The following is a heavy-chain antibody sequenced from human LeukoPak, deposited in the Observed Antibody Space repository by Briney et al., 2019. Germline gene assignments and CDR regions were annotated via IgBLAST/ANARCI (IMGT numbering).Heavy chain of an antibody. V-gene: IGHV3-7*01. J-gene: IGHJ4*02. Sequence: GGSLRLSCVASGFSLSNYIMSWVRQAPGKGLEWVANIKQDGSEKYYVDSVKGRFTISRDNAKNSLYLQMNSLRAEDTAAYYCARGEYSSSWYHFDYWGQGTLVTVSS. D-gene: IGHD6-13*01. CDR1: GFSLSNYI. CDR3: ARGEYSSSWYHFDY. CDR2: IKQDGSEK.